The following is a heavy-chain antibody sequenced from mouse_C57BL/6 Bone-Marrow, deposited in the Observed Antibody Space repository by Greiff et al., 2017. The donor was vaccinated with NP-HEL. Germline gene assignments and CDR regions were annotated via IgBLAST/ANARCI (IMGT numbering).Heavy chain of an antibody. CDR2: ISDGGSYT. D-gene: IGHD1-1*01. CDR3: ARGDTTVVATRDFDV. V-gene: IGHV5-4*01. Sequence: EVQLVESGGGLVKPGGSLKLSCAASGFTFSSYAMSWVRQTPEKRLEWVATISDGGSYTYYPDNVKGRFTISRDNAKNNLYLQMSHLKSEDTAMYYCARGDTTVVATRDFDVWGTGTTVTVSS. CDR1: GFTFSSYA. J-gene: IGHJ1*03.